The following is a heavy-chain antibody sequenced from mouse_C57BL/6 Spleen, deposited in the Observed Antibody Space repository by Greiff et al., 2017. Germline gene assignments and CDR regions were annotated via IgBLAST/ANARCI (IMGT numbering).Heavy chain of an antibody. CDR1: GFTFSDYY. D-gene: IGHD2-4*01. V-gene: IGHV5-16*01. CDR2: INYDGSST. CDR3: ARALYDDDDGYYAMDY. Sequence: EVKLMESEGGLVQPGSSMKLSCTASGFTFSDYYMAWVRQVPEKGLEWVANINYDGSSTYYLDSLKSRFIISRDNAKNILYLQMSNLKSDDTATYYCARALYDDDDGYYAMDYWGQGTSVTVSS. J-gene: IGHJ4*01.